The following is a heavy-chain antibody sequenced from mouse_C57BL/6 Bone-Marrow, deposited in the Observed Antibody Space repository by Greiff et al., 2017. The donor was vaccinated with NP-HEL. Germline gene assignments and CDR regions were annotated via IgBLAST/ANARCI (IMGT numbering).Heavy chain of an antibody. J-gene: IGHJ1*03. V-gene: IGHV1-53*01. CDR3: ARGGSDGYYWYFDV. D-gene: IGHD2-3*01. CDR1: SYTFTSYW. Sequence: QVQLQQPGTELVKPGASVKLSCKASSYTFTSYWMHWVKQRPGQGLEWIGNINPSNGGTNYNEKFKSKATLTVDKSSSTAYMQLSSLTSEDSAVYYCARGGSDGYYWYFDVWGTGTTVTVSS. CDR2: INPSNGGT.